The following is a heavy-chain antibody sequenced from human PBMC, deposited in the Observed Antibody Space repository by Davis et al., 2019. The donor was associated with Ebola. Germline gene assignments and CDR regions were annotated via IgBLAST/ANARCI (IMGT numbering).Heavy chain of an antibody. D-gene: IGHD4-17*01. CDR1: DYTFTHYW. CDR2: IYPRDSDT. CDR3: ARPMYGDNALDF. J-gene: IGHJ4*02. Sequence: GGSLRLSCRGSDYTFTHYWIAWVRQMPGKGLEWMGIIYPRDSDTRYSPSFQGQVTISADKSTNTAYLQWSSLKASDTAMYYRARPMYGDNALDFWGQGTLVTVSS. V-gene: IGHV5-51*01.